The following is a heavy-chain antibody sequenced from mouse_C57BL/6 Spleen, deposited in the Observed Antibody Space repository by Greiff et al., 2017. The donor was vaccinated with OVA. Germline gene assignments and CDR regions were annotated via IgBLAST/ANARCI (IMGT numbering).Heavy chain of an antibody. D-gene: IGHD2-4*01. CDR3: ARPYYDYDKRYYFDY. J-gene: IGHJ2*01. CDR2: ISSGSSTI. Sequence: EVQLVESGGGLVKPGGSLKLSCAASGFTFSDYGMHWVRQAPEKGLEWVAYISSGSSTIYDADTVKGRFTISRDNAKNTLFLQMTSLRSEDTAMYYCARPYYDYDKRYYFDYWGQGTTLTVSS. CDR1: GFTFSDYG. V-gene: IGHV5-17*01.